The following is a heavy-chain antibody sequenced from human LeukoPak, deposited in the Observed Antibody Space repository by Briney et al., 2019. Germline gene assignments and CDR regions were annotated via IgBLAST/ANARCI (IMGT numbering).Heavy chain of an antibody. CDR1: GYTFTSYY. CDR3: ATMRVWLRPGSRFDY. J-gene: IGHJ4*02. Sequence: GASVKVSCKASGYTFTSYYMHWVRQAPGQGLEWMGIINPSGGSTSYAQKFQGRVTMTEDTSTDTAYMELSSLRSEDTAVYYCATMRVWLRPGSRFDYWGQGTLVTVSS. CDR2: INPSGGST. V-gene: IGHV1-46*01. D-gene: IGHD5-12*01.